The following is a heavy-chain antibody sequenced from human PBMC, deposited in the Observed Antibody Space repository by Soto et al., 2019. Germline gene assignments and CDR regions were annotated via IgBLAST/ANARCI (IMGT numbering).Heavy chain of an antibody. Sequence: SETLSLTCTVSGGSVSSGDYYWSWIRQPPGKGLEWIGYIYYSGSTNYNPSLKSRVSISLDTTKNQFSLRLTSVTAADTAVYYCARIPVDTYMINWFDPWGQGTLVTVSS. CDR3: ARIPVDTYMINWFDP. CDR2: IYYSGST. J-gene: IGHJ5*02. CDR1: GGSVSSGDYY. V-gene: IGHV4-61*08. D-gene: IGHD5-18*01.